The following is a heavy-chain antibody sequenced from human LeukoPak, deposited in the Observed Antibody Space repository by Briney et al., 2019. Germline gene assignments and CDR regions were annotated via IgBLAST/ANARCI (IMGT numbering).Heavy chain of an antibody. CDR3: ARHSRGYYDSTGYYYGSHAFDI. CDR1: GGSIISSTYY. CDR2: VYYSGTT. J-gene: IGHJ3*02. D-gene: IGHD3-22*01. V-gene: IGHV4-39*01. Sequence: SETLSLTCTVSGGSIISSTYYWGWIRQPPGKGLEWIGSVYYSGTTYYNPSLKSRVTISVDTSRNQFSLKLSSVTAADTAVFHCARHSRGYYDSTGYYYGSHAFDIWGQGTMVTVSS.